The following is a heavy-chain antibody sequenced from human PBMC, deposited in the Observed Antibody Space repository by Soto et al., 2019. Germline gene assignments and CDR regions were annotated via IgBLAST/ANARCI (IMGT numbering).Heavy chain of an antibody. J-gene: IGHJ4*02. Sequence: ASVKVSCKASGYTFTSYYMHWVRQAPGQGLEWMGIINPSGGSTSYAQKFQGRVTMTRDTSTSTVYMELSSLRSEDTAVYYCAGALQKDYYDSSGSGYWGQGTLVTVSS. D-gene: IGHD3-22*01. V-gene: IGHV1-46*01. CDR1: GYTFTSYY. CDR3: AGALQKDYYDSSGSGY. CDR2: INPSGGST.